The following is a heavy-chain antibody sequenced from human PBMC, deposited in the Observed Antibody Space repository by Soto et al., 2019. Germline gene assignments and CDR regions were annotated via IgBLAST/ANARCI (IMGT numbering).Heavy chain of an antibody. CDR2: IYPGDSDT. CDR3: ARLSYNFDILTGYWTPFDY. D-gene: IGHD3-9*01. Sequence: PGESLKISCKGSGYSFTSYWIGWVRQMPGKGLEWMGIIYPGDSDTRYSPSFQGQVTISADKSISTAYLQWSSLKASDTAMYYCARLSYNFDILTGYWTPFDYWGQGTLVTVSS. J-gene: IGHJ4*02. CDR1: GYSFTSYW. V-gene: IGHV5-51*01.